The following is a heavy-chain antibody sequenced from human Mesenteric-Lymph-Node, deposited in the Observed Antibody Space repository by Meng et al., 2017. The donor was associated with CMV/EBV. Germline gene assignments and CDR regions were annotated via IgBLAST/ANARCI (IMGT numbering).Heavy chain of an antibody. CDR1: GYSVTSFW. CDR2: IFPADSDT. V-gene: IGHV5-51*01. CDR3: ARPPRATSPFDY. Sequence: RGSGYSVTSFWVGWVRQMPGKGLEWMGSIFPADSDTRYSPSFQGQVTISADKSISTAFLQWSSLKASDTAMYYCARPPRATSPFDYWGQGSLVTVSS. D-gene: IGHD5-24*01. J-gene: IGHJ4*02.